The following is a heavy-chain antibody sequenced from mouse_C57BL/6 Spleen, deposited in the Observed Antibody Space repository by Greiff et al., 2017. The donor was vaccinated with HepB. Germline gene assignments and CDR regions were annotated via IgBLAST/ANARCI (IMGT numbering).Heavy chain of an antibody. CDR2: IDPSDSET. CDR3: AREDGGWYFDV. D-gene: IGHD1-1*01. CDR1: GYTFTSYW. Sequence: QVQLQQPGAELVRPGSSVKLSCKASGYTFTSYWMHWVKQRPIQGLEWIGNIDPSDSETHYNQKFKDKATLTVDKSSSTAYMQLSSLTSEDSAVYYCAREDGGWYFDVWGTGTPVTVSS. V-gene: IGHV1-52*01. J-gene: IGHJ1*03.